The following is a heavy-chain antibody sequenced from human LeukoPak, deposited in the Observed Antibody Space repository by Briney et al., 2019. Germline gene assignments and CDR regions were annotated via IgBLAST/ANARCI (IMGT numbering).Heavy chain of an antibody. D-gene: IGHD3-22*01. CDR2: FDPEEGET. V-gene: IGHV1-24*01. J-gene: IGHJ4*02. CDR3: ATARYSYDGGGYFLIRGYFDF. Sequence: ASVKVSCKVSGYTLSELSMHWVRQAPGKGLEWMGGFDPEEGETIYAQKFQGRVTMTEDTSTDTAYMELSSLRSEDTAVYFCATARYSYDGGGYFLIRGYFDFWGQGTLVTVSS. CDR1: GYTLSELS.